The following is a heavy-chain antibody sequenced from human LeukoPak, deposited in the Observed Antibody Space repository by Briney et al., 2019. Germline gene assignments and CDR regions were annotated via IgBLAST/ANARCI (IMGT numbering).Heavy chain of an antibody. CDR2: ISSSGGST. J-gene: IGHJ4*02. Sequence: GGSLRLSCAASGFTFSSDAMRWVRQAPGKGLEWVSAISSSGGSTYYADSVRGRFIISRDSSKNTLYLQMNSLRAADTAVYYCAKDPTHYRVWDDYDSTVLSYWGQGTLVTVST. V-gene: IGHV3-23*01. CDR1: GFTFSSDA. CDR3: AKDPTHYRVWDDYDSTVLSY. D-gene: IGHD3-22*01.